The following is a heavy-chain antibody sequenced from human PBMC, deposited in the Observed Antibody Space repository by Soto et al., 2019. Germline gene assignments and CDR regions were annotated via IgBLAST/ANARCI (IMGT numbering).Heavy chain of an antibody. D-gene: IGHD2-15*01. CDR3: ARDGGNICSGGSCYFQAPDY. CDR1: GFIFSAYG. CDR2: VWNDGINK. V-gene: IGHV3-33*01. Sequence: QGQLVESGGGVVQPGGSLRLSCAASGFIFSAYGIHWVRQAPGKGLEWVAIVWNDGINKYYADSVKGRFTISRDNFKNTLAVQMSSLRAEDTAVYYCARDGGNICSGGSCYFQAPDYWGQGTLVTVSP. J-gene: IGHJ4*02.